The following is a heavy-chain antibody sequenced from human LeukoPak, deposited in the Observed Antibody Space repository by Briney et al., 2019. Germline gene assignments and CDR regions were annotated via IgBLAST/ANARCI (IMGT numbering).Heavy chain of an antibody. Sequence: GGSLRLSCAASGFTFSNYNMNWVRQAPGKGLEWVSSISSSRNNIYYADYVKGRFTISRDNAKNSLYLQMNSLRVEDTAVYYCATDAVYFGEGDAFDIWGQGTMVIVSS. J-gene: IGHJ3*02. V-gene: IGHV3-21*01. D-gene: IGHD3-10*01. CDR3: ATDAVYFGEGDAFDI. CDR2: ISSSRNNI. CDR1: GFTFSNYN.